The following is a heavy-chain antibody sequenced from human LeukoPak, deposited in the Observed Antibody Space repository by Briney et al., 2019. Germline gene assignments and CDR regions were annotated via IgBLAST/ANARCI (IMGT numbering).Heavy chain of an antibody. Sequence: SETLSLTCAVSGGSISSGGYSWSWIRQPPGKGLEWIGYIYHSGSTYYNPSLKSRVIISVDRSKNQFSLTLSSVTAADTAVYYCARGRVTNWNYGDVFDYWGQGTLVTVSS. V-gene: IGHV4-30-2*01. CDR1: GGSISSGGYS. J-gene: IGHJ4*02. D-gene: IGHD1-7*01. CDR2: IYHSGST. CDR3: ARGRVTNWNYGDVFDY.